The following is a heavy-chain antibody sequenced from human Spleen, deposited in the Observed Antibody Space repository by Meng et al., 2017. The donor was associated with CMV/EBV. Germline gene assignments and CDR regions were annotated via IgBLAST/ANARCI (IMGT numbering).Heavy chain of an antibody. CDR3: AKGQGSSGSYYSDY. CDR2: ISWDAGST. V-gene: IGHV3-43D*03. J-gene: IGHJ4*02. D-gene: IGHD3-10*01. Sequence: ASGFTCDDYAMHWVRQAPGKGLEWVSLISWDAGSTYYADSVKGRFTISRDNSKNSLFLQMNSLRAEDTALYYCAKGQGSSGSYYSDYWGQGTLVTVSS. CDR1: GFTCDDYA.